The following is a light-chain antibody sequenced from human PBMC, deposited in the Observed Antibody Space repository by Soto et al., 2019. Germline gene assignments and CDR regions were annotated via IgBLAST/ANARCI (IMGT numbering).Light chain of an antibody. CDR1: QTITRY. V-gene: IGKV1-39*01. J-gene: IGKJ1*01. Sequence: DIQMTQSPSSLSASVGDRVTITCRASQTITRYLNWYQQKPGKAPKLLIYGASSLQSGVPSGFSGSGSGTDFTLTISSLQPEYFATYYCQRSYRTPCTSGLGTKVDSK. CDR3: QRSYRTPCT. CDR2: GAS.